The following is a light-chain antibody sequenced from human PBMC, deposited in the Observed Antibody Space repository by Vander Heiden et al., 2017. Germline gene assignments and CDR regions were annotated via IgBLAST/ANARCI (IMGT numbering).Light chain of an antibody. CDR3: MQTLQTRT. CDR1: QSLLHSNGYNY. Sequence: DIVMTQSPLSLPVTPGEPASISCRSSQSLLHSNGYNYLDWYLQKPGQSPQLLIYLGSNLASGVTDRFRGSGSGTDFTLKISRVEAEDVGIYYCMQTLQTRTFGGGTKVEIK. J-gene: IGKJ4*01. V-gene: IGKV2-28*01. CDR2: LGS.